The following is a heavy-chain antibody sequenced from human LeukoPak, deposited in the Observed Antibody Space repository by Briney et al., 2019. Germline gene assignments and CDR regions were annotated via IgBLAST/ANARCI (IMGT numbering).Heavy chain of an antibody. CDR3: ARDRSDMDV. Sequence: SETLSLTCTVSGYSISSGYYWGWIRQPPGKGLEWIGSIYHSGRTFYNPSLKSRVTISVDTSKNQFSLKLSSVTAADAAVYYCARDRSDMDVWGKGTTVTVSS. CDR1: GYSISSGYY. J-gene: IGHJ6*04. CDR2: IYHSGRT. V-gene: IGHV4-38-2*02.